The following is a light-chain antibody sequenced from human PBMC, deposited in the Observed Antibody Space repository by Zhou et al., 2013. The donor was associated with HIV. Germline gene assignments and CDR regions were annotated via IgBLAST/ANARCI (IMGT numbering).Light chain of an antibody. V-gene: IGKV1-33*01. Sequence: DIQMTQSPSSLSASVGDRVTITCQASEDISNFLNWYQQKPGKAPRLLIYDASSLEIGVPSRFRGSGSGTHFTFTISSLQPEDIATYYCQQYDNLPYSFGQGTKLEIK. CDR3: QQYDNLPYS. J-gene: IGKJ2*03. CDR2: DAS. CDR1: EDISNF.